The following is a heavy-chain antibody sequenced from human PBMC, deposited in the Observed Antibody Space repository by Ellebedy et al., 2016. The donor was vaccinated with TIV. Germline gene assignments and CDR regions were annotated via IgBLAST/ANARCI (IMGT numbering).Heavy chain of an antibody. Sequence: GESLKISCAASGFTFSDHYMEWVRQAPGKGLEWVGRIRNKANSYTTEYAASVKGRFTISRDDSKNSLYMQMNSLKIEDTAVYYCARDVQTGGDDSDYWGQGTLVTVSS. CDR2: IRNKANSYTT. CDR3: ARDVQTGGDDSDY. V-gene: IGHV3-72*01. D-gene: IGHD2-8*02. CDR1: GFTFSDHY. J-gene: IGHJ4*02.